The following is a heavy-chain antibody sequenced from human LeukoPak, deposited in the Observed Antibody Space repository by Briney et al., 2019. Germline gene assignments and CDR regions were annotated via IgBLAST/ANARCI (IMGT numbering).Heavy chain of an antibody. CDR3: AREMGNVRGY. V-gene: IGHV6-1*01. CDR2: SYYTSKWLN. D-gene: IGHD3-10*02. J-gene: IGHJ4*02. Sequence: SQTLSLTCAISGDTISNDDAAWAWIRQSPSRGLEWLGRSYYTSKWLNDYALSVRSRVTITPDTSKNQFSLRLNSVTPEDTAVYFCAREMGNVRGYWGQGTLVTVSS. CDR1: GDTISNDDAA.